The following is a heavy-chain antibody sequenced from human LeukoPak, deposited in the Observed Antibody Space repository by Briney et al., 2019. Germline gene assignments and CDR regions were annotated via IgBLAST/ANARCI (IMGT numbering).Heavy chain of an antibody. Sequence: SVKVSCKASGGTFSSYAISWVRQAPGQGPEWMGGIIPIFGTANYAQKFQGRVTITADESTSTAYMELSSLRSEDTAVYYCARDSHCSSTSCYKTDYYYYGMDVWGQGTTVTVSS. J-gene: IGHJ6*02. CDR1: GGTFSSYA. CDR2: IIPIFGTA. V-gene: IGHV1-69*13. D-gene: IGHD2-2*02. CDR3: ARDSHCSSTSCYKTDYYYYGMDV.